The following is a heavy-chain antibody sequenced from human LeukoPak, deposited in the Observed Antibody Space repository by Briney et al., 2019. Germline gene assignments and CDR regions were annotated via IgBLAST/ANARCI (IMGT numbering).Heavy chain of an antibody. J-gene: IGHJ4*02. CDR2: ISAYNGNT. D-gene: IGHD2-2*01. V-gene: IGHV1-18*01. CDR3: ARDTDIVGVPAAPDY. Sequence: ASVKVSCKASGYTFTSYGISWVRQAPGQGLEWMGGISAYNGNTNYAQKLQDRVTMTADTSTSTAYMELRSLRSDDTAVYNCARDTDIVGVPAAPDYWGQGTLVTVSS. CDR1: GYTFTSYG.